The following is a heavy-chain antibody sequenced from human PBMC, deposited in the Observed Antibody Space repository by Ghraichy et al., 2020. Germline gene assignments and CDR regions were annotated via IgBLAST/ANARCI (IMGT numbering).Heavy chain of an antibody. V-gene: IGHV3-64D*06. D-gene: IGHD3-22*01. CDR3: VKDYYDSSGPQPNWSGWVAFDI. Sequence: GGSLRLSCSASGFTFSSYAMHWVRQAPGKGLEYVSAISSNGGSTYYADSVKGRFTISRDNSKNTLYLQMSSLRAEDTAVYYCVKDYYDSSGPQPNWSGWVAFDIWGQGTMVTVSS. J-gene: IGHJ3*02. CDR2: ISSNGGST. CDR1: GFTFSSYA.